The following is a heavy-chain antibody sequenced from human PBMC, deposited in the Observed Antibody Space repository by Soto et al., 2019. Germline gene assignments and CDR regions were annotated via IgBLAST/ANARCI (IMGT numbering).Heavy chain of an antibody. V-gene: IGHV5-51*01. Sequence: GEALKISWKGSGYNFSSHWIAWVRQKPGKGLEWMGIVYPGDAETRYRPSFQGQVTMSAYKSIDTAYLQWSSLKASDTAIYYCPKSEVREXWGQGTMLTVS. D-gene: IGHD3-10*01. J-gene: IGHJ3*02. CDR2: VYPGDAET. CDR1: GYNFSSHW. CDR3: PKSEVREX.